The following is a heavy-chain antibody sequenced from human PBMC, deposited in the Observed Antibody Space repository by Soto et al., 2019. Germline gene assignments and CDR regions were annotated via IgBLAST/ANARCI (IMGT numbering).Heavy chain of an antibody. CDR1: CGSISTGGYS. CDR2: IYYSGST. D-gene: IGHD4-17*01. J-gene: IGHJ4*02. CDR3: ARGLSVTRFDN. V-gene: IGHV4-31*03. Sequence: QVQLRESGPGLLKPSPTLSLTCTVSCGSISTGGYSWPWIRPHPGKGLEWIGCIYYSGSTYYNPSLKSRVTISVDTSKNQFSLKLSSVTAADTGVYYCARGLSVTRFDNWGQGTLVTVSS.